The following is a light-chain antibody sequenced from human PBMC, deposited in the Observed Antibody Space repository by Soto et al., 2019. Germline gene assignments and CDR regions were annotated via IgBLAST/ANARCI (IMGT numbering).Light chain of an antibody. J-gene: IGKJ4*01. CDR2: GAS. CDR1: QHVGSN. Sequence: EIVMTQSPATLSLSPRARATLSCRANQHVGSNLAWYQQRPGHAPMLLIYGASTTAPGIADRFSGSGSGTEFTLPASSMQSEDFVVNYCQHYNKSWPQLTFGGGTKVE. V-gene: IGKV3-15*01. CDR3: QHYNKSWPQLT.